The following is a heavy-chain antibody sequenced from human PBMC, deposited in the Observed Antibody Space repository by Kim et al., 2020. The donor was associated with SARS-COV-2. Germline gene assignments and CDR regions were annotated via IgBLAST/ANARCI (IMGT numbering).Heavy chain of an antibody. Sequence: GGSLRLSCAASGFTFSSYEMNWVRQAPGKGLEWVSYISSSGSTIYYADSVKGRFTISRDNAKNSLYLQMNSLRAEDTAVYYCARGGYCSSTSCRLYYYGMDVWGQGTTVTVSS. D-gene: IGHD2-2*01. CDR1: GFTFSSYE. CDR2: ISSSGSTI. J-gene: IGHJ6*02. CDR3: ARGGYCSSTSCRLYYYGMDV. V-gene: IGHV3-48*03.